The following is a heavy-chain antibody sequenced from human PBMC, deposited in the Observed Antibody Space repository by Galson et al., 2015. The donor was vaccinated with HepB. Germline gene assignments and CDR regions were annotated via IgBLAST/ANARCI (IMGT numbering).Heavy chain of an antibody. D-gene: IGHD3-16*01. CDR1: GFSLSTYA. CDR3: AAPKGPFAWHFDY. J-gene: IGHJ4*01. Sequence: SLRLSCAASGFSLSTYAMHWVRQAPGKGLEWVAAIWHDGSKQYYADSVKGRFTISRDTSKNTLYLQVDSLRVEDTAMYYCAAPKGPFAWHFDYWGHGTLVTVSS. V-gene: IGHV3-33*01. CDR2: IWHDGSKQ.